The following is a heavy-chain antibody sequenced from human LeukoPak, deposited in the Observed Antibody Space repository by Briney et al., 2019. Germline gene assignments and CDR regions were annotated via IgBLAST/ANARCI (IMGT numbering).Heavy chain of an antibody. J-gene: IGHJ6*04. V-gene: IGHV1-69*13. D-gene: IGHD2-2*01. CDR1: GGTFSSYA. CDR3: ASGCSSTSCYAPYYYYGMDV. Sequence: GASVKVSCKASGGTFSSYAISWVRQAPGQGLEWMGGIIPIFGTANYAQKFQGRVTITADESTSTAYMELSSLRSEDTAVYYCASGCSSTSCYAPYYYYGMDVWGKGPRSPSPQ. CDR2: IIPIFGTA.